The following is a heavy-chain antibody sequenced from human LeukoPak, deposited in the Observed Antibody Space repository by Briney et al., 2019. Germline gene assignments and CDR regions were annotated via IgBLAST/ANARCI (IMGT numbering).Heavy chain of an antibody. V-gene: IGHV1-2*02. CDR2: IDPNRGGT. D-gene: IGHD1-26*01. J-gene: IGHJ3*02. Sequence: ASVKVSCKASGYTFTAYYMHWVRQAPGQGLEWMGWIDPNRGGTNYAQKFQGRVTMTRDTSISTAYLDLSSLRSDDTAVYYCARGLVGATTGAFDIWGQGTMVTVSS. CDR1: GYTFTAYY. CDR3: ARGLVGATTGAFDI.